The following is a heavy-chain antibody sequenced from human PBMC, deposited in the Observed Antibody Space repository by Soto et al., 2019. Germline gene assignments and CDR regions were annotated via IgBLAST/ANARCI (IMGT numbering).Heavy chain of an antibody. J-gene: IGHJ4*02. V-gene: IGHV3-33*01. CDR3: ARPALLVSTFDY. D-gene: IGHD5-12*01. Sequence: QEQLVESGGGVVQPGRSLRLSCAASGFTFSDYAMHWVRQAPGKGLEWVAVIWHDGTNKYYADSVKGRFTISRDNSKNPLYLQMNSLRAEDTAVYYCARPALLVSTFDYWGQGTVVTVSS. CDR1: GFTFSDYA. CDR2: IWHDGTNK.